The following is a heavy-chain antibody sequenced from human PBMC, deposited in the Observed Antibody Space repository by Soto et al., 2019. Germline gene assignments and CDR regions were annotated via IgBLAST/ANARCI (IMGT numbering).Heavy chain of an antibody. J-gene: IGHJ4*02. V-gene: IGHV3-23*01. CDR1: GFPFSSYA. D-gene: IGHD6-19*01. Sequence: GGSLRLSCAASGFPFSSYAMSWVRPAPGKGLEWVSAISGSGGSTYYADSVKGRFTISRDNSKNTLYLQMNSLRAEDTAVYYCAKDLLPGIAVALGYWGQGTLVTVSS. CDR3: AKDLLPGIAVALGY. CDR2: ISGSGGST.